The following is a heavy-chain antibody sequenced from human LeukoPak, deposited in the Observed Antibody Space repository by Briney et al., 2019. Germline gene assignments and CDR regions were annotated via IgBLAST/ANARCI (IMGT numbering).Heavy chain of an antibody. D-gene: IGHD2-2*01. CDR2: IIPIFGTA. CDR3: ARALPYCSSTSCQGRWFDP. J-gene: IGHJ5*02. V-gene: IGHV1-69*05. Sequence: GASVKVSCKASGGTFSSYAISWVRQAPGQGLEWMGGIIPIFGTANYAQKFQGRVTITTDESTSTAYMELSSLRSEDTAVYYRARALPYCSSTSCQGRWFDPWGQGTLVTVSS. CDR1: GGTFSSYA.